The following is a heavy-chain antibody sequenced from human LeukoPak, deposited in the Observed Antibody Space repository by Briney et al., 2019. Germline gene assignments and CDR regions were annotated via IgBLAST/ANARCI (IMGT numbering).Heavy chain of an antibody. CDR2: ISWNSGTI. V-gene: IGHV3-9*01. J-gene: IGHJ3*02. CDR3: AKGSCSGGSCSVPRDAFDI. D-gene: IGHD2-15*01. Sequence: GGSLRLSCAASGFTFSSYGMHWVRQAPGKGLEWVSSISWNSGTIDYADSVKGRFTISRDNAKNSLYLQMNSLRAEDTALYYCAKGSCSGGSCSVPRDAFDIWGQGTMVTVSS. CDR1: GFTFSSYG.